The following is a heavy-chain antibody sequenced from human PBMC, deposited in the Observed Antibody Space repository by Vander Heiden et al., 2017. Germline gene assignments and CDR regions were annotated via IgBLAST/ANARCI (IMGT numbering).Heavy chain of an antibody. CDR1: GGSISSYF. J-gene: IGHJ4*02. CDR3: ARGARELLPLDY. V-gene: IGHV4-59*01. CDR2: IYYSGST. D-gene: IGHD1-26*01. Sequence: QVHLQESGPGLVKPSETLSLTCTVSGGSISSYFWSWIRQPPGKGLEWIGYIYYSGSTKYNPSLKSRVTISVDTSKKQFSLKVSSVTAADTAVYYCARGARELLPLDYWGQGTLVTVSS.